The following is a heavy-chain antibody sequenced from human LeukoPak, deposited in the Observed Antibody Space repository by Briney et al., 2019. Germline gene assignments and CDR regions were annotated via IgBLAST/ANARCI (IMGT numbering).Heavy chain of an antibody. CDR2: IIPIFGTA. V-gene: IGHV1-69*01. J-gene: IGHJ5*02. D-gene: IGHD2-2*02. CDR1: GGTFSSYA. Sequence: GSSVKVSCKASGGTFSSYAISWVRQAPGQGLEWMGGIIPIFGTANYAQKFQGRVTITADESTSTAYMELSSLRSEDTAVYYCARRVPAAIMVKKLTYNWFDPWGQGTLVTVSS. CDR3: ARRVPAAIMVKKLTYNWFDP.